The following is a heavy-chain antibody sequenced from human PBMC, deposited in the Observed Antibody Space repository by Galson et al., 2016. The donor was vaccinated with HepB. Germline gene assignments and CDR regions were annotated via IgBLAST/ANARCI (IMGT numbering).Heavy chain of an antibody. V-gene: IGHV3-49*03. D-gene: IGHD3-3*01. CDR3: TFRPDYDFWSAYHPGDAFDI. J-gene: IGHJ3*02. CDR2: IRSKPYGGTT. Sequence: LRLSCAASGFTFGDYAMTWFRQAPGKGLEWVGFIRSKPYGGTTEYAASVKDRFTISRDDSKSIAYLQMNSLKTEDTAIYYCTFRPDYDFWSAYHPGDAFDIWGQGTMATVSS. CDR1: GFTFGDYA.